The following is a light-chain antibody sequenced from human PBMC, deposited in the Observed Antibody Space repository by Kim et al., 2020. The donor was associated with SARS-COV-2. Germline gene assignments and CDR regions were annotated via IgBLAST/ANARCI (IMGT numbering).Light chain of an antibody. J-gene: IGKJ2*03. CDR2: DAS. CDR1: QNVGSS. CDR3: HQYNNWPLYS. Sequence: VLTQSPATLSVSPGERATLSCRASQNVGSSLAWYQQKPGQAPRLLIYDASTRATVNPARFSGSGSGTEFTLTISSLQSEDFAVYYCHQYNNWPLYSFGQGTKLEI. V-gene: IGKV3-15*01.